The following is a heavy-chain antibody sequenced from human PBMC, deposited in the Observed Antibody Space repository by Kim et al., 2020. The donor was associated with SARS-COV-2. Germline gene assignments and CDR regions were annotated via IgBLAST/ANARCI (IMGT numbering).Heavy chain of an antibody. Sequence: VKGRLTIARDNSKHTLYLQMNNLRAEDTAVYYCAKERRKYCSGGSCHLEYWGQGTLVTVSS. V-gene: IGHV3-33*06. CDR3: AKERRKYCSGGSCHLEY. D-gene: IGHD2-15*01. J-gene: IGHJ4*02.